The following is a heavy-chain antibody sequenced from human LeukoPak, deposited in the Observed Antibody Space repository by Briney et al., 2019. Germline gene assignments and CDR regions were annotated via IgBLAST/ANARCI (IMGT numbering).Heavy chain of an antibody. CDR1: GGTFSSYA. V-gene: IGHV1-69*13. D-gene: IGHD3-3*01. CDR2: IIPIFGTA. CDR3: ASGRDHYDLWSHSGFDP. Sequence: ASVKVSCKASGGTFSSYAISWVRQAPVHGLEWMGGIIPIFGTANYAQKSQRTVTITADESTRTAYMELSSLRSEDMAVYYCASGRDHYDLWSHSGFDPWGQGTLVTVSS. J-gene: IGHJ5*02.